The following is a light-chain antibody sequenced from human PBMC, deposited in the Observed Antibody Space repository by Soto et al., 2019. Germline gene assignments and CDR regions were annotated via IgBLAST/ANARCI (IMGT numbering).Light chain of an antibody. V-gene: IGLV2-23*01. CDR3: CSYAGSRTYV. CDR1: SSDVGSYNL. Sequence: QSVLTQPASVSGSPGQSITISCTGTSSDVGSYNLVSWYQHHLGKAPKLMIYEGSKRPSGVSDRFSGSKSGNTASLTISGLQAEDEADYYCCSYAGSRTYVFGTGTKLTVL. J-gene: IGLJ1*01. CDR2: EGS.